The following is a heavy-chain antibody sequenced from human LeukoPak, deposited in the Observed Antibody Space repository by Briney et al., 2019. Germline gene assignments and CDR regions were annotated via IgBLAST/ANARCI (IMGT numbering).Heavy chain of an antibody. V-gene: IGHV3-33*06. CDR2: IWTDGTEK. D-gene: IGHD4-11*01. J-gene: IGHJ4*02. CDR3: AKDAERGLDYSNSLHY. CDR1: GFTYSHYG. Sequence: AGGSLRLSCAASGFTYSHYGMHWVRQTPGKGLGWVAVIWTDGTEKYYGDAVKGRFTISRDNSINTLYLQMNSLTCEDPAAADCAKDAERGLDYSNSLHYWGQGTLVTVSS.